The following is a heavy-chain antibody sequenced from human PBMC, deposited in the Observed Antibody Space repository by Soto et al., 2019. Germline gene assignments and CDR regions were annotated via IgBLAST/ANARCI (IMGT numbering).Heavy chain of an antibody. D-gene: IGHD1-26*01. CDR3: ARGGGSDSFDY. Sequence: SETLSLTCTVSGASITFGGYSWSWIRQTPGKGLEWIGYINHLETTFYNPSFESRLTLSIDRAKNQFPLELHSMSAADRAVYFCARGGGSDSFDYWGQGILVTVSS. CDR2: INHLETT. CDR1: GASITFGGYS. J-gene: IGHJ4*02. V-gene: IGHV4-30-2*01.